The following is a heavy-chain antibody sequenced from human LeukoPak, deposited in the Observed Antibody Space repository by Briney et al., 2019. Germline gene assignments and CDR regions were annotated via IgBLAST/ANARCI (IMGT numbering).Heavy chain of an antibody. CDR3: ARDLQGYCSGGSCFYPYYGMDV. J-gene: IGHJ6*02. CDR2: ILYVGSIK. CDR1: GFTFSSYG. V-gene: IGHV3-33*01. Sequence: PVRCLRLSCAASGFTFSSYGMQWVCQAPGKGVECVAFILYVGSIKYYADSVKGRFTISRDNSKNTLYLQMNSLRAEDTAVYYCARDLQGYCSGGSCFYPYYGMDVWGQGTTVTVSS. D-gene: IGHD2-15*01.